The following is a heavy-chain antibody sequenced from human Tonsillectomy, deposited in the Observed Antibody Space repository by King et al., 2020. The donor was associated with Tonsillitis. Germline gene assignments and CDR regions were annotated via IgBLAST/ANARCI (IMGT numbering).Heavy chain of an antibody. D-gene: IGHD3-3*01. J-gene: IGHJ3*02. V-gene: IGHV3-23*04. Sequence: VQLVESGGGLVQPGGSLRLSCAASGFTSSSYAMSWVRQAPGKGLEWVSAVSGSGGTTYYADSVKGRFTISRDNSKNTLYLQMNSLRAEDTAVYYCAKSNYDFWSGHYAFDSWGQGTMV. CDR2: VSGSGGTT. CDR3: AKSNYDFWSGHYAFDS. CDR1: GFTSSSYA.